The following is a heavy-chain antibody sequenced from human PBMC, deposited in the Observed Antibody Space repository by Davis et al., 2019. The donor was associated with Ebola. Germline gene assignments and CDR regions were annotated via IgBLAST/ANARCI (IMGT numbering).Heavy chain of an antibody. D-gene: IGHD2-2*01. V-gene: IGHV3-30*02. Sequence: GGSLRPSCAASGSTFSSFGMHWVRQAPGKGLEWVAFIRYDGSNKYYADSVKGRFTISRDNSKNTLYLQMNSLRAEDTAVYYCAKEYCISTSCYRNWFDPWGQGTLVTVSS. J-gene: IGHJ5*02. CDR2: IRYDGSNK. CDR1: GSTFSSFG. CDR3: AKEYCISTSCYRNWFDP.